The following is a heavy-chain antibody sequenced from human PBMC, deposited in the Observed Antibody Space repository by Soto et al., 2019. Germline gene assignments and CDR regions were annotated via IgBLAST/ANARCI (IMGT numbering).Heavy chain of an antibody. CDR3: ARVSYDYVWGP. CDR2: ISSSGSTI. J-gene: IGHJ5*02. CDR1: GFTFSSYE. V-gene: IGHV3-48*03. Sequence: GGSLRLSCAASGFTFSSYEMNWVRQAPGKGLEWVSYISSSGSTIYYADSVKGRFAISRDNAKNSLYLQMNSLRAEDTAVYYCARVSYDYVWGPWGQGSPVTV. D-gene: IGHD3-16*01.